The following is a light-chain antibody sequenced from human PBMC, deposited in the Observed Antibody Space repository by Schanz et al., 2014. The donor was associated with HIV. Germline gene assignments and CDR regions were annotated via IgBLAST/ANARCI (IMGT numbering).Light chain of an antibody. CDR1: QRISWW. CDR3: QQYAVSSWT. V-gene: IGKV1-5*03. CDR2: RAS. J-gene: IGKJ1*01. Sequence: DIQMTQSPSTLSASVGDRVTITCRASQRISWWLAWYQQKPGQAPSLLIYRASTLQTGVPSRFSGSGSGTEFTLNISSLQPADFATYYCQQYAVSSWTFGLGTRV.